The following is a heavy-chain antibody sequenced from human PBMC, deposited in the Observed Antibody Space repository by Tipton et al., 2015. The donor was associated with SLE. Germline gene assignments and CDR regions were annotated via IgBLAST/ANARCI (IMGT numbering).Heavy chain of an antibody. CDR2: IYYSGST. CDR1: GGSVSSGSYY. D-gene: IGHD5-24*01. J-gene: IGHJ3*02. CDR3: ARGERRDGYNSRFGI. V-gene: IGHV4-61*01. Sequence: TLSLTCTVSGGSVSSGSYYWNWIRQPPGKGLEWIGYIYYSGSTYYNPSLKSRVTISVDTSKNQFSLKLSSVTAADTAVYYCARGERRDGYNSRFGIWGQGTMVTVSS.